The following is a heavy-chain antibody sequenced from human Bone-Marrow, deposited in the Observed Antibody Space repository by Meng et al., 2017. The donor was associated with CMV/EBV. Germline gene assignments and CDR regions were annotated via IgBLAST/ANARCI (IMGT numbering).Heavy chain of an antibody. Sequence: GGSLRLSRAASGFTFSVYEMNWVRQAPGKGLEWILYISSSGRTTYYADSVKGRFTISRDNARKSLYLQMNSLIAEDTALYYCARGRGDNWYYYGMDVWGQGTTVTVSS. J-gene: IGHJ6*02. CDR3: ARGRGDNWYYYGMDV. D-gene: IGHD1-1*01. V-gene: IGHV3-48*03. CDR1: GFTFSVYE. CDR2: ISSSGRTT.